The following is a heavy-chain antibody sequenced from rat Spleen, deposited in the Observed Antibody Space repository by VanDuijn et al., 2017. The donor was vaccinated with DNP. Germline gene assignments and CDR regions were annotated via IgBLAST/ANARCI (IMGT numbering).Heavy chain of an antibody. J-gene: IGHJ2*01. Sequence: EVQLVESGGGLVQPGGSLKLSCAASGFTFSNYYMAWVRQAPKKGLEWVATIFTSGNRAFYPDSVEGRFTISRDNAKSRLYLQMNSLKSEDTATYYCTRTDGSYGFDYWGQGVMVTVSS. CDR1: GFTFSNYY. CDR3: TRTDGSYGFDY. V-gene: IGHV5-7*01. CDR2: IFTSGNRA. D-gene: IGHD1-3*01.